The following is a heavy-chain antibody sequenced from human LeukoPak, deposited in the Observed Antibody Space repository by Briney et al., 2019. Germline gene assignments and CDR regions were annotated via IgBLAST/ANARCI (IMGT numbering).Heavy chain of an antibody. V-gene: IGHV4-59*01. D-gene: IGHD5-24*01. CDR2: IYYSGGT. Sequence: PSETLSLTCTVSGGSISSYYWGWIRQPPGKGLEWIGYIYYSGGTNYNPSLKSRVTISIDTSKNQFSLKLTSVTAADTAVYYCARGPGMATIKDWSQGTLVTVSS. CDR3: ARGPGMATIKD. J-gene: IGHJ4*02. CDR1: GGSISSYY.